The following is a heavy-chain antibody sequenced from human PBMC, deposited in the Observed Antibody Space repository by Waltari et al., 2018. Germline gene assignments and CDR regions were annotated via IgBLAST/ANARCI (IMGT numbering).Heavy chain of an antibody. CDR2: IYHSGST. CDR1: GYSISSGYY. J-gene: IGHJ4*02. D-gene: IGHD2-21*01. CDR3: ARHIQFYFDY. Sequence: QVQLQESGPGLVKPSETLSLTCAVSGYSISSGYYWGWIRQPPGKGLAWSGSIYHSGSTYYNPALKGRVTISVDTSKNQFSLKLSSVTAADTAVYYCARHIQFYFDYWGQGTLVTVSS. V-gene: IGHV4-38-2*01.